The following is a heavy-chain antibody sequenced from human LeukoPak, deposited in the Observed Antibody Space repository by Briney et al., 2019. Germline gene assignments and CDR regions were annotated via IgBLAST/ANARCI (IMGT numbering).Heavy chain of an antibody. D-gene: IGHD6-13*01. Sequence: GGSLRLSCADSGFTLSSYSMNWVRQAPGKGLEWVSYISSSSSTIYYADSVNGRFTISRDNAKNSLYLQMNSLRAEDTAVYYCARGSAAAGSADYWGQGTLVTVSS. CDR3: ARGSAAAGSADY. CDR2: ISSSSSTI. J-gene: IGHJ4*02. V-gene: IGHV3-48*01. CDR1: GFTLSSYS.